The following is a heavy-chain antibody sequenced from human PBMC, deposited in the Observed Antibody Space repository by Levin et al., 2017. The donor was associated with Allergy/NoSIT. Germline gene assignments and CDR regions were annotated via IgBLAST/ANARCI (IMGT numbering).Heavy chain of an antibody. D-gene: IGHD5-18*01. CDR1: GGSISSTY. V-gene: IGHV4-59*01. J-gene: IGHJ4*02. CDR2: IYYSGST. CDR3: ARVVSGGGYTKIDY. Sequence: SQTLSLTCTVSGGSISSTYWSWLRQPPGKGLEWIGYIYYSGSTNYFPSLKSRVTISVDTSKSQFSLKLTSVTAADTAVYYCARVVSGGGYTKIDYWGQGTLVTVSS.